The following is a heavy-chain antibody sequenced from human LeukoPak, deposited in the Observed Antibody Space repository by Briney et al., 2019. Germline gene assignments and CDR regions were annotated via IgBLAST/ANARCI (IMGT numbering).Heavy chain of an antibody. CDR1: GFNFNYAW. D-gene: IGHD3-10*01. J-gene: IGHJ4*02. CDR2: IKSKTDGGTT. Sequence: PGGSLRLSCAASGFNFNYAWMSWVRQAPGKGLEWVGRIKSKTDGGTTDYGAAVKGRFTISRDDSKNTVYLQMNTLKTEDTAVYFCTTGFYGSERHWGQGTLVTVSS. CDR3: TTGFYGSERH. V-gene: IGHV3-15*01.